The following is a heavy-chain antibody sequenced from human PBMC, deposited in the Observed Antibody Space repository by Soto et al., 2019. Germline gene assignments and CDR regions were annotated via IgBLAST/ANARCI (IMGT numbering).Heavy chain of an antibody. D-gene: IGHD3-22*01. Sequence: ASVKVSCKASGYTFTSYYMHWVRQAPGQGLEWMGIINPSGGSTSYAQKFQGRVTMTRDTSTSTAYMELRSLRSDDTAVYYCAKLYEPRGPWGQGTLVTVSS. CDR1: GYTFTSYY. J-gene: IGHJ5*02. CDR2: INPSGGST. CDR3: AKLYEPRGP. V-gene: IGHV1-46*01.